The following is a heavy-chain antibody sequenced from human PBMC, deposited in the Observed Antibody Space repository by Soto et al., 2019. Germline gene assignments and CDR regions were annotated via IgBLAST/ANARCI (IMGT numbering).Heavy chain of an antibody. CDR2: IIPIFGIA. V-gene: IGHV1-69*12. CDR1: GGTFSNYV. Sequence: QVQLVQSGAEVKKPGSSVKVSCKASGGTFSNYVISWVRQAPGQGLEWMGGIIPIFGIANYAQKFQGRVTITADESTSTAYMELSGLRSEGTAVYYCARYSSSSNYYYYDMDVWGQGTTVTVSS. D-gene: IGHD6-13*01. J-gene: IGHJ6*02. CDR3: ARYSSSSNYYYYDMDV.